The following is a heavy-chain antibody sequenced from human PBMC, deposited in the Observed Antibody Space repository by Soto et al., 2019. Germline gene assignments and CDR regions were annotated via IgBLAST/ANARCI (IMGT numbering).Heavy chain of an antibody. CDR1: GGSISSYY. J-gene: IGHJ5*02. Sequence: SETLSLTCTVSGGSISSYYWSWIRQPPGKGLEWIGYIYYSGSTNYNPSLKSRVTISVDTSKNQFSQKLSSVTAADTAVYYCARDLTSYAWFDPWGQGTLVTVS. V-gene: IGHV4-59*01. D-gene: IGHD7-27*01. CDR2: IYYSGST. CDR3: ARDLTSYAWFDP.